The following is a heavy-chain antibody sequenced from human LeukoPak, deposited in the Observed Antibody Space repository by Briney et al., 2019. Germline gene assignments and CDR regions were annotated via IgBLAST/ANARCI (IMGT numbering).Heavy chain of an antibody. V-gene: IGHV4-39*07. Sequence: SETLSLTCTVSGGSIRSDYYWGWIRQPPGKGLEWIGSIYYSGSTYYNPSLKSRVTISVDTSKNQFSLKLSSVTAADTAVYYCARYDCTSSRCGFDPWGQGTLVTVSS. CDR1: GGSIRSDYY. D-gene: IGHD2-2*01. CDR3: ARYDCTSSRCGFDP. CDR2: IYYSGST. J-gene: IGHJ5*02.